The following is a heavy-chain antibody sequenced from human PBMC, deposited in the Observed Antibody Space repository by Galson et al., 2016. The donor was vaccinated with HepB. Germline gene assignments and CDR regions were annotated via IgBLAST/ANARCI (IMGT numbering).Heavy chain of an antibody. V-gene: IGHV3-48*01. D-gene: IGHD6-19*01. CDR1: GFTFNDYS. Sequence: SLRLSCATSGFTFNDYSMNWVRQAPGKGLEWLSHISSANSITYYADSVKGRFTISRDNDKNSLYLQMDSLRVEDTAIYYCARDLRGGAVAATCFDFWGRGALVTVSS. CDR3: ARDLRGGAVAATCFDF. CDR2: ISSANSIT. J-gene: IGHJ4*02.